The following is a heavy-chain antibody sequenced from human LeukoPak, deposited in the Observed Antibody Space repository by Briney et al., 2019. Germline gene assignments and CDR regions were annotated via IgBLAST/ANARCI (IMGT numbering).Heavy chain of an antibody. J-gene: IGHJ6*02. D-gene: IGHD3-10*01. Sequence: ASVWVSCKASGYTFTGYYIHWVRQAPGQGLEWMGWINSNSGGTNYAQNFQGRVTMTRDTAITTVYMELSTLRSDDTALYYCARGSEGTAHLDVWGQGAPVTVSS. CDR3: ARGSEGTAHLDV. CDR2: INSNSGGT. V-gene: IGHV1-2*02. CDR1: GYTFTGYY.